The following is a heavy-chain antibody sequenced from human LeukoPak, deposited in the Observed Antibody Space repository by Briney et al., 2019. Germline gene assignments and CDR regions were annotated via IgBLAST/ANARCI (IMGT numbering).Heavy chain of an antibody. CDR2: IYSGGST. D-gene: IGHD6-13*01. CDR1: GFTVSSNY. J-gene: IGHJ6*02. V-gene: IGHV3-53*04. Sequence: GGSLRLSCAASGFTVSSNYMSWVRQAPGKGLEWVSVIYSGGSTYYADSVKGRFTISRHNSKNTLYLQMNSLRAEDTAVYYCAREIPQQLVAMDVWGQGTTVTVSS. CDR3: AREIPQQLVAMDV.